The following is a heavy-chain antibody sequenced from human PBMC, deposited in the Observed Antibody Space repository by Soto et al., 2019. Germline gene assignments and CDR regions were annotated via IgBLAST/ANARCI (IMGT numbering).Heavy chain of an antibody. CDR3: ARANSGGETYYYDSSGYLDY. CDR1: GGSISSGDYY. V-gene: IGHV4-30-4*01. CDR2: IYYSGST. J-gene: IGHJ4*02. Sequence: LSLTCTVSGGSISSGDYYWCWIRQPPGKGLEWIGYIYYSGSTYYNPSLKSRVTISVDTSKNQFSLKVSSVTAADTAVYYCARANSGGETYYYDSSGYLDYWGQGTLVTVSS. D-gene: IGHD3-22*01.